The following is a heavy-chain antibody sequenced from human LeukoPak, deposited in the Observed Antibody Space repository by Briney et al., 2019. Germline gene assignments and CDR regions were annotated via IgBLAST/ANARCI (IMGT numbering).Heavy chain of an antibody. CDR1: GFTFSSYE. CDR2: ISSSGSTI. Sequence: PGGSLRLSCAAPGFTFSSYEMNWVRQAPGKGLEWVSYISSSGSTIYYADSVKGRFTISRDNSKNTLFLHMNSLRAEDTAVYYCAKSRGSGSNMARGVNFDYWGQGTLVTVSS. D-gene: IGHD3-10*01. J-gene: IGHJ4*02. V-gene: IGHV3-48*03. CDR3: AKSRGSGSNMARGVNFDY.